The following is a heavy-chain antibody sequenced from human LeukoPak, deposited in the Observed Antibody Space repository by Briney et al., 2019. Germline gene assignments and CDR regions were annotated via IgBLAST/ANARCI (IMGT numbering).Heavy chain of an antibody. CDR2: INPNSGST. D-gene: IGHD4-17*01. J-gene: IGHJ6*02. CDR1: GYTFTGYY. CDR3: ARATTVTTLDYYYGMDV. V-gene: IGHV1-2*02. Sequence: ASVKVSCKASGYTFTGYYMHWVRQAPGQGLEWMGWINPNSGSTNYAQKFQGRVTMTRDTSISTAYMELSRLRSDDTAVYYCARATTVTTLDYYYGMDVWGQGTTVTVSS.